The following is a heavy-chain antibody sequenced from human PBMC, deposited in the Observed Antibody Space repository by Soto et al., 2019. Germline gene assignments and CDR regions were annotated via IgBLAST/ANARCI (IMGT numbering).Heavy chain of an antibody. CDR1: GITFIADA. V-gene: IGHV3-23*01. CDR3: AKSFSSNWYDYFDY. Sequence: GGSLRLSCAASGITFIADAMSWVRQAPGKGLEWVSAISGSGATTYYADSVKGRFTISRDKSKNTLYLQMNSLRAEDTALYYCAKSFSSNWYDYFDYWGQGSLGTVS. J-gene: IGHJ4*02. D-gene: IGHD6-13*01. CDR2: ISGSGATT.